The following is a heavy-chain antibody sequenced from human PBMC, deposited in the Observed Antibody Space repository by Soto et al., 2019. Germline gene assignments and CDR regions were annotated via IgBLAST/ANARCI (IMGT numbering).Heavy chain of an antibody. CDR2: INPNSGGT. CDR3: ARGFYDYVWGSYRNNWFDP. D-gene: IGHD3-16*02. J-gene: IGHJ5*02. V-gene: IGHV1-2*04. CDR1: GYTFTGYY. Sequence: GASVKVSCKASGYTFTGYYMHWVRQAPGQGLEWMGWINPNSGGTNYAQKFQGWVTMTRDTSISTAYMELSRLRSDDTAVYYCARGFYDYVWGSYRNNWFDPWGQGTLVTVSS.